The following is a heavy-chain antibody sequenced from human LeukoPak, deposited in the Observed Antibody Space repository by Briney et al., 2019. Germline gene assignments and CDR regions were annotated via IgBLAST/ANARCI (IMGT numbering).Heavy chain of an antibody. V-gene: IGHV3-23*01. Sequence: PGGSLRLSCAASGFTFTTYAMTWVRQAPGKGPEWVSAISGSGGGTYYADSVKGRFTISRDNSKNTLYLQMNSLRAEDTAVYYCAKLAREYCSSTTCPNWFDPWGQGTLVTVSS. J-gene: IGHJ5*02. CDR3: AKLAREYCSSTTCPNWFDP. CDR1: GFTFTTYA. CDR2: ISGSGGGT. D-gene: IGHD2-2*01.